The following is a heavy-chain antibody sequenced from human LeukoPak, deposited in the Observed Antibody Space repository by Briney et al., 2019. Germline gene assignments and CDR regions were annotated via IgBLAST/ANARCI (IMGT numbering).Heavy chain of an antibody. CDR3: ARVVVPAARWFDP. V-gene: IGHV4-31*03. D-gene: IGHD2-2*01. Sequence: SETLSLTCTVSGGSISSGGYYWSWIRQHPGKGLEWIGYIYYSGSTYYNPSLKSRVTISVDTSKNQFSLKLSSVTAADTAVYYCARVVVPAARWFDPWGQGTLVTVS. CDR2: IYYSGST. J-gene: IGHJ5*02. CDR1: GGSISSGGYY.